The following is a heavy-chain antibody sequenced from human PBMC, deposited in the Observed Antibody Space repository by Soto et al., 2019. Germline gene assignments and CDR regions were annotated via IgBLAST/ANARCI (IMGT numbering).Heavy chain of an antibody. CDR2: ISGSGGST. V-gene: IGHV3-23*01. CDR3: AKAAQIRIYDILNGYDQPSRGVDP. D-gene: IGHD3-9*01. CDR1: GFTFSSYA. J-gene: IGHJ5*02. Sequence: GGSLRLSCAASGFTFSSYAMSWVRQAPGKGLEWVSAISGSGGSTYYADSVKGRFTISRDNSKNTLYLQMNSLRAEDTAVYYCAKAAQIRIYDILNGYDQPSRGVDPWGQGTLVTVSS.